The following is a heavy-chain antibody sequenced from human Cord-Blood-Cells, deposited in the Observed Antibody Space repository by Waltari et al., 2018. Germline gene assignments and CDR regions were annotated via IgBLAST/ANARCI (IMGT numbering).Heavy chain of an antibody. CDR1: GGPFSSYA. J-gene: IGHJ4*02. CDR3: ARADDYGDYGQIRSFDY. Sequence: GGPFSSYAISWVRQAPGQGLEWMGGIIPIFGTASYARKFQGRVTITADKSTSTAYMELSSLRSEDTAVYYCARADDYGDYGQIRSFDYWGQGTLVTVSS. D-gene: IGHD4-17*01. CDR2: IIPIFGTA. V-gene: IGHV1-69*06.